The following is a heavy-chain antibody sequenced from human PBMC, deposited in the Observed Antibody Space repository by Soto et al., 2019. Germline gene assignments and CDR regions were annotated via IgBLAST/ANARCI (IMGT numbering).Heavy chain of an antibody. CDR1: GGSIDNYY. D-gene: IGHD2-21*01. Sequence: PSETLSLTCNVSGGSIDNYYWTWIRQAPGKGLEWIGYVYHNGRTSYNPSLKSRVSISVDRSKNQFSLNLSSVTAADTAVYYCATVVVFRGVQNAFDIWGQGTMVTVSS. V-gene: IGHV4-59*01. J-gene: IGHJ3*02. CDR3: ATVVVFRGVQNAFDI. CDR2: VYHNGRT.